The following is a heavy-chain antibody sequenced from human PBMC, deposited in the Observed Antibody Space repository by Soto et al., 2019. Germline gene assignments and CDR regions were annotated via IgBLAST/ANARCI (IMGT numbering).Heavy chain of an antibody. CDR3: ARYSSSPDY. CDR1: GFTFSSYA. D-gene: IGHD6-6*01. CDR2: ISYDGSNK. Sequence: QVQLVESGGGVVQPGRSLRLSCAASGFTFSSYAMHWVRQAPGKGLEWLAVISYDGSNKYYADSVKGRFTNSRENSKNALYLQMNGLRAEDTAVYYCARYSSSPDYWGQGTLVPVSS. J-gene: IGHJ4*02. V-gene: IGHV3-30-3*01.